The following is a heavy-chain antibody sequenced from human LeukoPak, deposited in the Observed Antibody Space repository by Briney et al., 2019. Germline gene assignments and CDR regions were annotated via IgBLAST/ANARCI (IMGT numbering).Heavy chain of an antibody. V-gene: IGHV1-3*01. Sequence: GASVKVSCKGSGYTFTNYAVHWVRQASGQRLEWLGWINPGNGDTKYSQNFQGRVTVTSDTSAATAYVELNSLTSEDTAVYYCARERWHCRVNCYSVYYYALDAWGQGTTVTVSS. CDR2: INPGNGDT. CDR1: GYTFTNYA. CDR3: ARERWHCRVNCYSVYYYALDA. J-gene: IGHJ6*02. D-gene: IGHD2-15*01.